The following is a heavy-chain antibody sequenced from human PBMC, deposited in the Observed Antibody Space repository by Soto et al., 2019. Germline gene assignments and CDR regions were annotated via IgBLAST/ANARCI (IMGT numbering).Heavy chain of an antibody. CDR1: GYTFTGYY. Sequence: ASVKVSCKASGYTFTGYYMHWVRQAPGQGLEWMGWINPNSGGTNYAQKFQGWVTMTRDTSISTAYMELSRLRSDDTAVYYCARGSMVRGGLQGYYYYYYMDVWGKGTTVTVS. V-gene: IGHV1-2*04. CDR3: ARGSMVRGGLQGYYYYYYMDV. J-gene: IGHJ6*03. D-gene: IGHD3-10*01. CDR2: INPNSGGT.